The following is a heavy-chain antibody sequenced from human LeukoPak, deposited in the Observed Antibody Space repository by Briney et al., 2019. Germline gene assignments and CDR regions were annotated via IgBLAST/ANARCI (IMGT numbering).Heavy chain of an antibody. CDR3: ARGDCSGGSCHFDY. V-gene: IGHV5-51*01. Sequence: RGESLKISCKGSGYRFTAYWIGWVRQLPGKGLELMGIIAPGDSDTRYNPAFQGQVTISGGKSISTAYLQWSSLKASDTAMYYCARGDCSGGSCHFDYWGQGTLVTVSS. D-gene: IGHD2-15*01. CDR1: GYRFTAYW. CDR2: IAPGDSDT. J-gene: IGHJ4*02.